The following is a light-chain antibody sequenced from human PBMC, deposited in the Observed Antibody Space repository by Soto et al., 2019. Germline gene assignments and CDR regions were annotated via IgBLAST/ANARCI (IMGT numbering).Light chain of an antibody. CDR3: LQYDTYPFT. Sequence: DIQMTQSPSSLSASVGDRVTITCRASQGINNLLGWYQQGPGKAPKRLIYAASNLEGGVPSRFSGGGSGTEFTFTISSLQPEDFATYYCLQYDTYPFTFGPGTKVDVK. CDR2: AAS. CDR1: QGINNL. V-gene: IGKV1-17*01. J-gene: IGKJ3*01.